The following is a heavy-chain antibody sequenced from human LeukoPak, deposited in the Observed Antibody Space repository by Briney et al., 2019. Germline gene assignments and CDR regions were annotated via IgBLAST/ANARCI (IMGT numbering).Heavy chain of an antibody. J-gene: IGHJ6*04. V-gene: IGHV1-69*13. CDR2: IIPIFGTA. D-gene: IGHD5-12*01. CDR1: GGTFSSYA. CDR3: ARHNWRGYDSPWYYYYGMDV. Sequence: SVKVSCKASGGTFSSYAISWVRQAPGQGLEWMGGIIPIFGTANYAQKFQGRVTITADESTSTAYMELSRLRSEDTAVYYCARHNWRGYDSPWYYYYGMDVWGKGTTVTVPS.